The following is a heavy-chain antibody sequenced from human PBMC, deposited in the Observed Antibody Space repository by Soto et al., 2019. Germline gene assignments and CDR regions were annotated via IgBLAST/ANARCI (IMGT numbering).Heavy chain of an antibody. J-gene: IGHJ6*02. D-gene: IGHD4-17*01. V-gene: IGHV1-69*12. CDR3: ARGDATKIVVTTYYAMDV. CDR2: IIPVFGKA. Sequence: QVQLVQSGAEVKKPGSSVKVSCKASGGSLSNYGISWVRQAPGQGLEWMGGIIPVFGKANYAQKFQGIVTITADESTNIGYMDVTSLRYEDTAVYYCARGDATKIVVTTYYAMDVWGQGTTVTVSS. CDR1: GGSLSNYG.